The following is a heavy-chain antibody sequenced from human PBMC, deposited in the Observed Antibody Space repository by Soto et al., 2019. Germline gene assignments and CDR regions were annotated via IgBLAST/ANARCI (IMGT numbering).Heavy chain of an antibody. Sequence: SETLSLTCTVSGGSISSYYWSWIRQPPGKGLEWIGYIYYSGSTNYNPSLKSRVTISVDTSKNQFSLKLSSVTAADTAVYYCARAHGIVVVPAAMSYYYYYGMDVWGQGTTVTVSS. V-gene: IGHV4-59*01. D-gene: IGHD2-2*01. CDR3: ARAHGIVVVPAAMSYYYYYGMDV. CDR1: GGSISSYY. CDR2: IYYSGST. J-gene: IGHJ6*02.